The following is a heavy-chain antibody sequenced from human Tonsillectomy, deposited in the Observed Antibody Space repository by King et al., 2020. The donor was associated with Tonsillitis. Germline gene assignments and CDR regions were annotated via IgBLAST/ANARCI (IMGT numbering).Heavy chain of an antibody. J-gene: IGHJ4*02. D-gene: IGHD1-14*01. CDR1: GFTFSHYY. V-gene: IGHV3-11*01. CDR2: ISDSGTIL. Sequence: VQLVESGGGLVKPGGSLRLSCAASGFTFSHYYMSWIRQAPGKGLEWVSYISDSGTILYSADSVKGRFTISRDNAKNSLYLQMDSLRAEDTAMYYCARDPDATNKVDYWGQGTLVTVSS. CDR3: ARDPDATNKVDY.